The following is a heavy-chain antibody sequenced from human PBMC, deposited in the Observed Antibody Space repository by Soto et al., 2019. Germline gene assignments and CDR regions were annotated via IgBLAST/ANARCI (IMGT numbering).Heavy chain of an antibody. CDR3: AKDSHSSGWYYFDY. CDR2: ISGSGGST. J-gene: IGHJ4*02. Sequence: GGSLRLSCAASGFTFSSYAMSWVRQAPGKGLEWVSAISGSGGSTYYADSVKGRFTISRDNSKNTLYLQMNSLRAEDTALYYCAKDSHSSGWYYFDYWGQGTLVTVSS. D-gene: IGHD6-19*01. CDR1: GFTFSSYA. V-gene: IGHV3-23*01.